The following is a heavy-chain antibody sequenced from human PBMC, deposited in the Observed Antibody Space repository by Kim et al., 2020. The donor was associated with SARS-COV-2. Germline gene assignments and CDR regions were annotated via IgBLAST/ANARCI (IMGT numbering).Heavy chain of an antibody. Sequence: ASVKVSCKASGYTFTSYAMHWLRQAPGQRLEWMGWINAGNGYTKYSQKFQGRLTITRVTSASTAYMELSSLTSEDTAVYYCAKDWEVRGITPDYWGQGTPVTVSS. CDR1: GYTFTSYA. J-gene: IGHJ4*02. CDR2: INAGNGYT. CDR3: AKDWEVRGITPDY. D-gene: IGHD3-10*01. V-gene: IGHV1-3*01.